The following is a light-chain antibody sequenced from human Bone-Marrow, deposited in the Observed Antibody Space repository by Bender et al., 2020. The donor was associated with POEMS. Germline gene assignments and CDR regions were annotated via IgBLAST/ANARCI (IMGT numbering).Light chain of an antibody. J-gene: IGLJ3*02. CDR3: CSPAGSNTFV. CDR1: SSDVGGYNY. V-gene: IGLV2-14*03. CDR2: GVT. Sequence: QSALTQPPSASGSPGQSVTISCTGTSSDVGGYNYVSWYQQHPGKAPKLMIYGVTNRPSGVSNRFSGSKSGNTASLTISGLQAEDEADYYCCSPAGSNTFVFGGGTQLTVL.